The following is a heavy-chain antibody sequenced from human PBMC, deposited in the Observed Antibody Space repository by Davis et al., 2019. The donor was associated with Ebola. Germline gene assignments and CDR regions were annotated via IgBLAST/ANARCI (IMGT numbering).Heavy chain of an antibody. J-gene: IGHJ6*02. V-gene: IGHV3-74*01. Sequence: GESLKISCVGSGFTFSTYWMHWVRQAPGKGLVWVSRIKTDGSSTSYADSVKGRFTISRDNAKNTLYLQMNSLGAEDTAVYYCARVIRFPGIGTDVWGQGTTVTVSS. CDR2: IKTDGSST. CDR1: GFTFSTYW. D-gene: IGHD1-14*01. CDR3: ARVIRFPGIGTDV.